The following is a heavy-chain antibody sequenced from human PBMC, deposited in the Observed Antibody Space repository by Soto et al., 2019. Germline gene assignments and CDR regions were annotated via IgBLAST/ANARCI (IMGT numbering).Heavy chain of an antibody. CDR1: GFIFRDYL. V-gene: IGHV3-30*03. CDR3: ARVATRLQSMEVLEY. Sequence: QVQLVESGGGVGQPGTSLRLSCKASGFIFRDYLIHWVRQAPGKGLEWLAVLSFDGTAEYYADSTRGRFTISRDIPESTTYLVINNVRREDTAMYYCARVATRLQSMEVLEYWGQGTLVTVPS. J-gene: IGHJ4*02. CDR2: LSFDGTAE. D-gene: IGHD2-21*02.